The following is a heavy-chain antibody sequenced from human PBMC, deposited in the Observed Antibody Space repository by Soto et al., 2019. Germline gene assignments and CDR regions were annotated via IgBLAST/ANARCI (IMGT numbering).Heavy chain of an antibody. D-gene: IGHD3-10*01. J-gene: IGHJ6*02. Sequence: SETLSLTCAVCDGSFSGYYWSWIRQPPGRGLEWIGEINHSGSTNYNPSLKSRVTISVDTSKNQFSLKLSSVTAADTAVYYCARGFGYYYGMDVWGQGTTVTVSS. CDR2: INHSGST. V-gene: IGHV4-34*01. CDR1: DGSFSGYY. CDR3: ARGFGYYYGMDV.